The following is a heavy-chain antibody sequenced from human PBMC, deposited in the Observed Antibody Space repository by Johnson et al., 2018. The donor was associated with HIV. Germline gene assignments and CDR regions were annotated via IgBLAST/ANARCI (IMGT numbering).Heavy chain of an antibody. CDR2: ISSSGSTI. J-gene: IGHJ3*02. Sequence: VQLVEFGGGVVQPGRSLRLSCAASGFTFSSYGMHWVRQAPGKGLEWVSYISSSGSTIYSADSVKGRFTISRDTLFLQMNSLRAGDTAVYFCSKEVIWGQGTMVTVSS. V-gene: IGHV3-48*01. CDR1: GFTFSSYG. CDR3: SKEVI.